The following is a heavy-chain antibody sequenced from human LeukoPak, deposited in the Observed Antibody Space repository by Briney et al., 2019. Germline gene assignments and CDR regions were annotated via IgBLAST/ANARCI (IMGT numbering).Heavy chain of an antibody. Sequence: GGSVKVSCKASGYTLTRYEMHGVRQAAGQEVEWMGWINAKSGGTNYAQKFQGRAIMTRDTSISTNYMDLIRLRSNDTAVYYCARDRCSGGYCSGSFDHWGEGTPVTVSS. V-gene: IGHV1-2*02. D-gene: IGHD1-26*01. CDR3: ARDRCSGGYCSGSFDH. J-gene: IGHJ5*02. CDR2: INAKSGGT. CDR1: GYTLTRYE.